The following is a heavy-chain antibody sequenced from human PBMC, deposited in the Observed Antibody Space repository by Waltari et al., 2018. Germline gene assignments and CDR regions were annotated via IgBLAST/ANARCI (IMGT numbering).Heavy chain of an antibody. J-gene: IGHJ4*02. V-gene: IGHV1-69*04. CDR2: IIPILGIA. Sequence: QVQLVQSGAEVKKPGSSVKVSCKASGGTFSRYAISWVLQAPGQGLEWRGRIIPILGIANYAQKFQGRVTITADESTSTAYMELSSLRSEDTAVYYCARDGLGIVAHSLYSKLWGQGTLVTVSS. CDR1: GGTFSRYA. CDR3: ARDGLGIVAHSLYSKL. D-gene: IGHD7-27*01.